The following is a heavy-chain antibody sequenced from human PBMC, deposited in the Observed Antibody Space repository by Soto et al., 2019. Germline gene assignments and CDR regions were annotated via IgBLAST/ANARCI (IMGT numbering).Heavy chain of an antibody. CDR2: IYYSGST. Sequence: KPSETLSLTCTVSGGSVSSGSYYWSWIRQPPGKGLEWIGYIYYSGSTNYNPSLKSRVTISVDTSKNQFSLKLSSVTAADTAVYYCARDYYDSSGYPPGFDYWGQGTLVTVSS. CDR1: GGSVSSGSYY. CDR3: ARDYYDSSGYPPGFDY. V-gene: IGHV4-61*01. D-gene: IGHD3-22*01. J-gene: IGHJ4*02.